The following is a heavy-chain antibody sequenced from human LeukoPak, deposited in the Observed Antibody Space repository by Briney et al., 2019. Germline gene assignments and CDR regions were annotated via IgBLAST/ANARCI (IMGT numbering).Heavy chain of an antibody. CDR2: ISGSGGST. J-gene: IGHJ4*02. V-gene: IGHV3-23*01. CDR1: GFTFSTYG. Sequence: GGSLRLSCAASGFTFSTYGMTWVRQAPGKGLEWVSGISGSGGSTHYADSVKGRFTISRDNSKNTLYLQMNSLRAEDTAAYHCARIMAVAGHFDYWGQGTLVTVSS. D-gene: IGHD6-19*01. CDR3: ARIMAVAGHFDY.